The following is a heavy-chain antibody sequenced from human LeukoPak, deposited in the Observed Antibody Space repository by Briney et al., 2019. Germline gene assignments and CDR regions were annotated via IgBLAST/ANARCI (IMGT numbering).Heavy chain of an antibody. CDR1: GGSFSGYY. Sequence: SETLSLTCTVYGGSFSGYYWTWIRQPPGKGMEWIAEIVQSGRTNYSPSLESRLSLSVDTSKNQFSLKLRSVTPADTAIYYCARGSVFTGYPSFDYWGQGVLVTVSS. V-gene: IGHV4-34*12. CDR3: ARGSVFTGYPSFDY. D-gene: IGHD2-2*01. CDR2: IVQSGRT. J-gene: IGHJ4*02.